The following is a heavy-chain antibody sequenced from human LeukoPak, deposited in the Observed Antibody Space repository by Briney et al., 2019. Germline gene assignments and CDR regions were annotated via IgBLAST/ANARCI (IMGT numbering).Heavy chain of an antibody. D-gene: IGHD3-10*01. V-gene: IGHV3-21*01. CDR3: ARELMVRGVDDAFDI. CDR2: ISSSSSYI. Sequence: GGSLRLSCAASGFTFSSYSMNWVRQAPGKGLEWVSSISSSSSYIYYADSVKGRFTISRDNAKNSLYLQMNSLRAEDTAVYYCARELMVRGVDDAFDIWGQGTMVTVSS. J-gene: IGHJ3*02. CDR1: GFTFSSYS.